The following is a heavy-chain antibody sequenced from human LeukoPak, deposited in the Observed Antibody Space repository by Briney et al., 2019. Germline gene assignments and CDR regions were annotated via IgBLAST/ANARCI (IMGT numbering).Heavy chain of an antibody. CDR1: GGSISSSNW. CDR3: ARSYYDFWSGYYSYYYYGMDV. CDR2: IYHSGST. Sequence: SETLSLTCAVSGGSISSSNWWSWVRQPPGKGLEWIGEIYHSGSTNYNPSLKSRVTISVDKSKNQFSLKLGSVTAADTAVHYCARSYYDFWSGYYSYYYYGMDVWGQGTTVTVSS. D-gene: IGHD3-3*01. V-gene: IGHV4-4*02. J-gene: IGHJ6*02.